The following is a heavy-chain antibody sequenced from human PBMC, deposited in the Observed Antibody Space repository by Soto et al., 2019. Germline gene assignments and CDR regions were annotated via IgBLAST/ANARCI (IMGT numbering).Heavy chain of an antibody. J-gene: IGHJ5*02. CDR1: GYTFTSYS. Sequence: QVQLVQSGAEVKKPGASVKVSCKTSGYTFTSYSITWVRQAPGQGLEWMGRISAYNANTHYAQNLPGRVTMATDTSTSTAYMELRSLRSDDTAVYYCARIQYPWFDPWGQGTLVTVSS. V-gene: IGHV1-18*04. CDR3: ARIQYPWFDP. D-gene: IGHD2-2*01. CDR2: ISAYNANT.